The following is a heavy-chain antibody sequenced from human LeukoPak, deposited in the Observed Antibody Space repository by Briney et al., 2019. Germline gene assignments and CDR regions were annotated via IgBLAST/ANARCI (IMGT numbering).Heavy chain of an antibody. CDR3: ARDRGNYYDSSHSSIDY. CDR2: INPSGGST. J-gene: IGHJ4*02. Sequence: GASVKVSCKASGYTFTSYYMHWVRQAPGQGLEWMGIINPSGGSTSYAQKFQGRVTMTRDMSTSTVYMELSSLRSEDTAVYYCARDRGNYYDSSHSSIDYWGQGTLVTVSS. D-gene: IGHD3-22*01. CDR1: GYTFTSYY. V-gene: IGHV1-46*01.